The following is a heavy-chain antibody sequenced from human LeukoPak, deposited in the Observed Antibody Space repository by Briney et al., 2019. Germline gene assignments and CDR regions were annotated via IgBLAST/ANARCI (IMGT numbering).Heavy chain of an antibody. CDR2: ISGSGGST. D-gene: IGHD6-6*01. Sequence: GGSLRLSCAASGFTFSSYAMSWVRQAPGKGLEWVSAISGSGGSTYYADSVKGRFTISRDNSKNTLYLQMNSLRAEDTAVYYCAKVPKLRGASYFRPPPPDAFDIWGQGTMVTVSS. J-gene: IGHJ3*02. V-gene: IGHV3-23*01. CDR3: AKVPKLRGASYFRPPPPDAFDI. CDR1: GFTFSSYA.